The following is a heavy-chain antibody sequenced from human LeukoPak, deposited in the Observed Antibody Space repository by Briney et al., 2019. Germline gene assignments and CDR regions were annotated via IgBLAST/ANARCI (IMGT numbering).Heavy chain of an antibody. CDR3: AREGLGWGAFDI. J-gene: IGHJ3*02. CDR1: GGTFSSYA. CDR2: IIPIFGTA. V-gene: IGHV1-69*05. D-gene: IGHD3-16*01. Sequence: VASVKVSCKASGGTFSSYAISWVRQAPGQGLEWMGWIIPIFGTATYAQKFQGRVTITTDESTSTAYMELDLLRSENTAVYYCAREGLGWGAFDIWGQGTMVTVSS.